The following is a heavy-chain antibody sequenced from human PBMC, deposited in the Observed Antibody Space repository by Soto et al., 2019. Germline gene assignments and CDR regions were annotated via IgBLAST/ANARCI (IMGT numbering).Heavy chain of an antibody. V-gene: IGHV4-39*01. CDR2: IYYSGST. CDR1: GGSISSSSYY. D-gene: IGHD1-1*01. Sequence: SDTLSLTCTVSGGSISSSSYYWGWIRQPPGKGLEWIGSIYYSGSTYYNPSLKSRVTISVDTSKNQFSLKLSSVTAADTAVYYCSRQKYKMMRREWHGMDVWGQGTTVNASS. CDR3: SRQKYKMMRREWHGMDV. J-gene: IGHJ6*02.